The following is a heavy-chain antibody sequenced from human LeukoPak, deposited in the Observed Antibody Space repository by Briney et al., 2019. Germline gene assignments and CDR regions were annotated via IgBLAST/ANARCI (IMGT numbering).Heavy chain of an antibody. J-gene: IGHJ4*02. V-gene: IGHV3-23*01. CDR3: ARDRLKYSSLYYFDY. CDR1: GFTFSSYA. Sequence: PGGSLRLSCAASGFTFSSYAMSWVRQAPGKGLEWVSAISGSGGSTYYADSVKGRFTISRDNSKNTLYLQMNSLRAEDTAVYYCARDRLKYSSLYYFDYWGQGTLVTVSS. CDR2: ISGSGGST. D-gene: IGHD6-6*01.